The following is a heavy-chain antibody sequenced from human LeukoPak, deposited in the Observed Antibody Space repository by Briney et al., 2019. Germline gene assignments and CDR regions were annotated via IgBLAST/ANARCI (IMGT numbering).Heavy chain of an antibody. CDR2: INHSGST. J-gene: IGHJ4*02. CDR3: ARGVTYYDFWREPTYYFDY. CDR1: GGSFSGYY. D-gene: IGHD3-3*01. V-gene: IGHV4-34*01. Sequence: SETLSLTCAVYGGSFSGYYWSWIRQPPGKGLEWIGEINHSGSTNYNPSLKSRVTISVDTSKNQFSLKLSSVTAADTAVYYCARGVTYYDFWREPTYYFDYWGQGTLVTVSS.